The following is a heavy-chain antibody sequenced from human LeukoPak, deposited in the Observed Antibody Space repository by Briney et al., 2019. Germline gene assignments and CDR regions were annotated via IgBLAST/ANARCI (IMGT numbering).Heavy chain of an antibody. CDR1: GFTYDNYA. J-gene: IGHJ4*02. CDR3: AKGGAPLLFAQESSFDY. Sequence: PGGSLRLSCAASGFTYDNYAMSWVRQAPGKGLEWVSAISGSGGSTYYADSVKGRFTISRDHSKNTLYLQMNSLRTEDTAVYYCAKGGAPLLFAQESSFDYWGQGTLVTVSS. CDR2: ISGSGGST. V-gene: IGHV3-23*01. D-gene: IGHD3-10*01.